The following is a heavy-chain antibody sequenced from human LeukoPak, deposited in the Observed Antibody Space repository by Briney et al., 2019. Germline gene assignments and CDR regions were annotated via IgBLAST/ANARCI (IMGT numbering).Heavy chain of an antibody. Sequence: PGGSLRLSCAASGFTSSSYAMSWVRQAPGKGLEWVSAISGNGGSTYYADSVKGRFTISRDNSKNTLYLQMNSLRAEDTAVYYCAKGGGVVVPAAHEPWGQGTLVTVSS. CDR3: AKGGGVVVPAAHEP. D-gene: IGHD2-2*01. V-gene: IGHV3-23*01. J-gene: IGHJ5*02. CDR1: GFTSSSYA. CDR2: ISGNGGST.